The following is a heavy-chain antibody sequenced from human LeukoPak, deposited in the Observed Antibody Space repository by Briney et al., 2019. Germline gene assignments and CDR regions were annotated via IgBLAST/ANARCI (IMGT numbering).Heavy chain of an antibody. D-gene: IGHD2-2*01. CDR1: GFTFGDYY. CDR3: ARRSGVVPAAINDRRRYYYYYYYMDV. V-gene: IGHV3-11*01. CDR2: ISSSGSTI. J-gene: IGHJ6*03. Sequence: PGGSLRLSCAASGFTFGDYYMSWIRQAPGKGLEWVSYISSSGSTIYYADSVKGRFTISRDNAKNSLYLQMDSLRAEDTAVYYCARRSGVVPAAINDRRRYYYYYYYMDVWGKGTTVTVSS.